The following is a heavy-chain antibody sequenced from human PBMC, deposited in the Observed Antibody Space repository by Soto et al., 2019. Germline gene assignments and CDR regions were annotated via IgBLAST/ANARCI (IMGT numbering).Heavy chain of an antibody. CDR1: GFTFSSYG. D-gene: IGHD3-3*01. Sequence: PGGSLRLSCAASGFTFSSYGMHWVRQAPGKGLEWVAVIWYDGSNKYYADSVKGRFTISRDTSKNTLYLQMNSLRAEDTAVYHCARAKRFLEWLSVPGYYYYGMDVWGQGTTVTVSS. CDR2: IWYDGSNK. CDR3: ARAKRFLEWLSVPGYYYYGMDV. J-gene: IGHJ6*02. V-gene: IGHV3-33*01.